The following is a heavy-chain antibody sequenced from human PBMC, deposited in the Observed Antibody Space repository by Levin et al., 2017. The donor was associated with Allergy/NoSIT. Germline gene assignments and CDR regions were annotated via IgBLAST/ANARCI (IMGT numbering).Heavy chain of an antibody. D-gene: IGHD6-19*01. J-gene: IGHJ5*02. CDR1: GGSFSGYY. Sequence: GSLRLSCAVYGGSFSGYYWSWIRQPPGKGLEWIGEINHSGSTNYNRPLKSRVTISVDTSKNQFSLKLSSVTAADTAVYYCARGRGSGSGWFDPWGQGTLVTVSS. CDR2: INHSGST. V-gene: IGHV4-34*01. CDR3: ARGRGSGSGWFDP.